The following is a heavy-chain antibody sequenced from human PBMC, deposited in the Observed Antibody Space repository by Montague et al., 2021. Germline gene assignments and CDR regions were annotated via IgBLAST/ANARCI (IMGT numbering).Heavy chain of an antibody. CDR3: AREVAPGSGSNSVDY. Sequence: SLRLSCAASDFTFSTYAMRWVRQAPGKGLEWVAVIWYDGSNKFYADSVKGRFTISRGNSKNTLYLQMNNLRAEDTAMYYCAREVAPGSGSNSVDYWGQGTLVTVSS. V-gene: IGHV3-33*01. D-gene: IGHD3-10*01. CDR2: IWYDGSNK. CDR1: DFTFSTYA. J-gene: IGHJ4*02.